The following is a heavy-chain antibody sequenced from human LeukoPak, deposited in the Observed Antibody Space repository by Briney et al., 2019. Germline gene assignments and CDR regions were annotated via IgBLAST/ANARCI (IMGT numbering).Heavy chain of an antibody. CDR2: ISYDGSNK. V-gene: IGHV3-30-3*01. CDR3: ARETGIEGGIDY. J-gene: IGHJ4*02. Sequence: PGGSLRLSCAASGFTFSSYAMHWVRQAPGKGLEWVAVISYDGSNKHYADSVKGRFTISRDNSKNTLYLQMNSLRAEDTAVYYCARETGIEGGIDYWGQGTLVTVSS. CDR1: GFTFSSYA. D-gene: IGHD3-10*01.